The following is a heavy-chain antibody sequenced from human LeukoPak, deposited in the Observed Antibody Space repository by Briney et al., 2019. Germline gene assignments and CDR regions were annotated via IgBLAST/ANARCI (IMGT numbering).Heavy chain of an antibody. Sequence: GGSLRLSCAASGFTFSSYAMSWVRQAPGKGLEWVSTFSGISDNTYYADSVKGRFTISRDNSKNTLYLQMNSLRAEDTAVYYCARGALRDIYYFDYWGQGTLVTVSS. CDR1: GFTFSSYA. V-gene: IGHV3-23*01. CDR3: ARGALRDIYYFDY. D-gene: IGHD2-21*01. J-gene: IGHJ4*02. CDR2: FSGISDNT.